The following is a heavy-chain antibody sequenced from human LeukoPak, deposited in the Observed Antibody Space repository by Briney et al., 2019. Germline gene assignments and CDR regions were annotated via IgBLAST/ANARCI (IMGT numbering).Heavy chain of an antibody. Sequence: SETLSLTCAVYGGSFSGYYWSWIRQPPGKGLGWIGEINHSGSTNYNPSLKSRVTISVDTSKNQFSLKLSSVTAADTAVYYCASREAYSSLYYFDYWGQGTLVTVSS. V-gene: IGHV4-34*01. CDR2: INHSGST. D-gene: IGHD5-18*01. J-gene: IGHJ4*02. CDR3: ASREAYSSLYYFDY. CDR1: GGSFSGYY.